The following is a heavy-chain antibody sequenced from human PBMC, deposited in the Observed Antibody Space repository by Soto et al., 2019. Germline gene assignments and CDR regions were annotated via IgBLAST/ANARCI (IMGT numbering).Heavy chain of an antibody. J-gene: IGHJ6*02. D-gene: IGHD1-1*01. Sequence: TSETLSLTCTVSGDSVSNYYWSLIRQPPGKGLEWIGYIYYSGSTDYNPSLRSRVTISVDMSKNQFSLKLSSVTAADTAVYYCARHWGTTSADDYGMDVWGHGSTLTI. V-gene: IGHV4-59*02. CDR3: ARHWGTTSADDYGMDV. CDR2: IYYSGST. CDR1: GDSVSNYY.